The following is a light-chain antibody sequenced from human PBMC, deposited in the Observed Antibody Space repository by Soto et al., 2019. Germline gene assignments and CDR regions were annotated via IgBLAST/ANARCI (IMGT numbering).Light chain of an antibody. Sequence: SVGDRVTITCRASQTISSWLAWYQQKPGKAPNLLIHKASHLESGVPSRFGGSGSGTEFTLTISSLQPGDFATYYCQHYNTYPWTFGQGTKV. CDR2: KAS. J-gene: IGKJ1*01. V-gene: IGKV1-5*03. CDR3: QHYNTYPWT. CDR1: QTISSW.